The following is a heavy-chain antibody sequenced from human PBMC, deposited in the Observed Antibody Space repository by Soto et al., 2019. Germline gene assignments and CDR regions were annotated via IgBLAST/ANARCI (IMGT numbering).Heavy chain of an antibody. CDR2: IDWDDDK. CDR3: ARILYSYGNYYYYYGMDV. Sequence: GSGPTLVNPTRTLTLTCTFSGFSLSTSGMCVSWIRQPPGKALEWLARIDWDDDKYYSTSLKTRLTISKDTSKNQVVLTMTNMDPVDTATYYCARILYSYGNYYYYYGMDVWGQGTTVTVSS. J-gene: IGHJ6*02. D-gene: IGHD5-18*01. V-gene: IGHV2-70*11. CDR1: GFSLSTSGMC.